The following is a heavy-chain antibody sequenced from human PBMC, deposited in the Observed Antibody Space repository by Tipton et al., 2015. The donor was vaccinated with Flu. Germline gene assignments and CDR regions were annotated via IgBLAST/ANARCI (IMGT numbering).Heavy chain of an antibody. CDR1: GGSVSSGNYY. J-gene: IGHJ3*01. Sequence: TLSLTCTVSGGSVSSGNYYWSWIRQPPGKGLEWIGYMFYSGRSNYNPSLKSRVTMSVDTSKNQFSLKLNSVTAADTAVYYCAAAGWPGGFDVWGQGTMVTVSS. V-gene: IGHV4-61*01. CDR2: MFYSGRS. CDR3: AAAGWPGGFDV. D-gene: IGHD6-25*01.